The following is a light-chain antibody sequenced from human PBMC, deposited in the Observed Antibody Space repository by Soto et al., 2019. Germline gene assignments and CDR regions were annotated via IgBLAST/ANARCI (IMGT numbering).Light chain of an antibody. V-gene: IGLV2-14*01. CDR2: DVS. Sequence: QSALTKPASVSGSPGQSITISCTGTSSDVGGYNYVSWYQQHPGKAPKLMIYDVSNRPSGVSNRFSGSKSGNTASLTISGLQAEDEAHYYCSSYTSSSTLFYVFGTGTKVTVL. J-gene: IGLJ1*01. CDR1: SSDVGGYNY. CDR3: SSYTSSSTLFYV.